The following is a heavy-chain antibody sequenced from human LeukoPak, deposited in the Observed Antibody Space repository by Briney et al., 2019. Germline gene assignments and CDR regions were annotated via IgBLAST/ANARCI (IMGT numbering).Heavy chain of an antibody. D-gene: IGHD3-10*01. CDR1: GFTFSSYD. Sequence: GGSLRLSCSASGFTFSSYDMHWVRQGTGKGLEWVSAIGTAGDTYYPGSVKGRFTTSRENTKNSLYLQMNSLRVGDTAVYYCARGRGWGTFDIWGQGTMVTVSS. CDR2: IGTAGDT. V-gene: IGHV3-13*04. J-gene: IGHJ3*02. CDR3: ARGRGWGTFDI.